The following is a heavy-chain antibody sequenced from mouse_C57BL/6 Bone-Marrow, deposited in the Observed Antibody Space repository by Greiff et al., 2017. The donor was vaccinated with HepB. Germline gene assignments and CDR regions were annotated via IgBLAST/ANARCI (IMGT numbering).Heavy chain of an antibody. Sequence: QVQLQQSGPGIVQPSQSLSITCTVSGFSLTSYGVHWVRQSPGKGLEWLGVIWSGGSTDSNAAFISRLSISKDNSKIQVFFKMNRLQADDTAIYYCASYWGQGTTLTVSS. CDR3: ASY. V-gene: IGHV2-2*01. CDR2: IWSGGST. J-gene: IGHJ2*01. CDR1: GFSLTSYG.